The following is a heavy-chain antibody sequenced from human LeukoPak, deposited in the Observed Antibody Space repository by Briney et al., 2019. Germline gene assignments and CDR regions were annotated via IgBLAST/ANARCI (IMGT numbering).Heavy chain of an antibody. V-gene: IGHV4-4*07. D-gene: IGHD2-2*01. CDR1: GGSISSYY. J-gene: IGHJ6*03. CDR3: ARDYCSSTSCYGTYYYMDV. CDR2: IYTSGST. Sequence: SETLSLTCTVSGGSISSYYWSWIRQPAGKGLEWIGRIYTSGSTNYNPSLKSRVTMSVDTSKNQFSLKLSSVTAADTAVYYYARDYCSSTSCYGTYYYMDVWGKGTTVTVSS.